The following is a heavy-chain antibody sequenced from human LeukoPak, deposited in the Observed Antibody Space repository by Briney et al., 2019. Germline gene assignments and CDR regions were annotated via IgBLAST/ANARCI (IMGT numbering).Heavy chain of an antibody. V-gene: IGHV1-69*13. CDR3: ARGTRLLWFGETDAFDI. J-gene: IGHJ3*02. CDR2: IIPIFGTA. D-gene: IGHD3-10*01. Sequence: SVKDSCKASGGTFSSYAISWVRQAPGQGLEWMGGIIPIFGTANYAQKFQGRVTITADESTSTAYMELSSLRSEDTAVYYCARGTRLLWFGETDAFDIWGQGTMVTVSS. CDR1: GGTFSSYA.